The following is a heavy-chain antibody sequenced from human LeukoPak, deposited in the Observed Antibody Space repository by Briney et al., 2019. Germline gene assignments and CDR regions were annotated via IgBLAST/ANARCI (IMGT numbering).Heavy chain of an antibody. CDR1: GFSFSYNW. D-gene: IGHD2/OR15-2a*01. V-gene: IGHV3-74*01. J-gene: IGHJ2*01. CDR2: INSDGSGT. CDR3: AKDLFLWYFDL. Sequence: PGGSLRLSCAVSGFSFSYNWMHWVRHAPGKGLVWVSRINSDGSGTIYADSVKGRFTISRDNAKNTLYLQMNSLRAEDTAVYYCAKDLFLWYFDLWGRGTLVTVSS.